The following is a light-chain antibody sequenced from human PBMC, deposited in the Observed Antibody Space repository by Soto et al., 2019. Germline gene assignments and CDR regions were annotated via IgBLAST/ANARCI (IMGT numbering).Light chain of an antibody. CDR2: GAS. V-gene: IGKV3-15*01. Sequence: EIIMTQSPATLSVSPGEGATLSCRTSHSISTNLAWYQHKRGQSPRLLVYGASTRATGVPARFSGSGSGAEFTLSISSLQSEDFAVYYCQQYGSSPPITFGQGTRLEIK. CDR3: QQYGSSPPIT. CDR1: HSISTN. J-gene: IGKJ5*01.